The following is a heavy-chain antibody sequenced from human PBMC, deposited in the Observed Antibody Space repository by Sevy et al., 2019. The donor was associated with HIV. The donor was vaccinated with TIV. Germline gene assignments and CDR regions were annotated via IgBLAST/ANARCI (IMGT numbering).Heavy chain of an antibody. CDR3: AREGCTKSHEY. J-gene: IGHJ4*02. Sequence: GGSLRLSCAASGFDFSIYSMSWVRQAPGKGLEWVSTLSFGCGKINYADSVKGRFTISRDNSKSSVYLQMNNMRVEDTAVYYCAREGCTKSHEYWGQGTLVTVSS. V-gene: IGHV3-23*01. CDR1: GFDFSIYS. D-gene: IGHD2-8*01. CDR2: LSFGCGKI.